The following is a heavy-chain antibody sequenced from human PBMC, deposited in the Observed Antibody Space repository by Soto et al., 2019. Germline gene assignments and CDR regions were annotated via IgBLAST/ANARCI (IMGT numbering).Heavy chain of an antibody. J-gene: IGHJ5*02. D-gene: IGHD6-13*01. V-gene: IGHV4-39*01. CDR1: GGSISSSSYY. CDR2: IYYSGST. CDR3: ARHRAAAGTDNWFEP. Sequence: SETLSLTCTVSGGSISSSSYYWGWIRQPPGKGLEWIGSIYYSGSTYYNPSLKSRVTISVDTSKNQFSLKLSSVTAADTAVYYCARHRAAAGTDNWFEPWGQGTLVTVSS.